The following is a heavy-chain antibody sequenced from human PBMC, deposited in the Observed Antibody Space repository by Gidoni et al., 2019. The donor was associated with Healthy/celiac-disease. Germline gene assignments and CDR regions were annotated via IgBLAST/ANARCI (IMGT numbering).Heavy chain of an antibody. CDR2: IIPILGIA. CDR1: GGTFSSYA. CDR3: ARGPGIAVAGMGGLDY. D-gene: IGHD6-19*01. J-gene: IGHJ4*02. V-gene: IGHV1-69*04. Sequence: QVQLVQSGAEVKKPGSSVKVSCKASGGTFSSYAISWVRQAPGQGLEWMGRIIPILGIANYAQKFQGRVTITADKSTSTAYMELSSLRSEDTAVYYCARGPGIAVAGMGGLDYWGQGTLVTVSS.